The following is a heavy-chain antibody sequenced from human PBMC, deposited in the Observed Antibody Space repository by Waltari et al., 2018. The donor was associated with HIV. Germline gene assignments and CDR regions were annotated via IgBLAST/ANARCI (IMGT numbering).Heavy chain of an antibody. J-gene: IGHJ4*02. D-gene: IGHD5-12*01. V-gene: IGHV3-21*01. CDR3: ARGVRGYDNFDY. CDR1: GFTFSSYS. CDR2: ISSSSSYI. Sequence: EVQLVESGGGLVKPGGSLRLSCAASGFTFSSYSMNWVRQAPGKGLEWVSSISSSSSYIYYADSVKGRFTISRDNAKNSLYLQMNSLRAEDTAVYYCARGVRGYDNFDYWGQGTLVTVSS.